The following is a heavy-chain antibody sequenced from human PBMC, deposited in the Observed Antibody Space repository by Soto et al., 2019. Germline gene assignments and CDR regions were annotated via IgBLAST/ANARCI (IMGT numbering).Heavy chain of an antibody. CDR3: FQAEDGIRDSVPVSAFLLNRSSDL. V-gene: IGHV4-4*07. Sequence: GKGLEWIGRIYTSGSTNYNPSLKSRVTMSVDTSKNQFSLKLSSLTAADTAVYFFFQAEDGIRDSVPVSAFLLNRSSDL. CDR2: IYTSGST. J-gene: IGHJ2*01. D-gene: IGHD3-9*01.